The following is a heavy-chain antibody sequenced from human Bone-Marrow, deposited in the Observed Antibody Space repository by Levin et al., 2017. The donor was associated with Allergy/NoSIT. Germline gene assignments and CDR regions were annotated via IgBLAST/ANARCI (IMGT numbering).Heavy chain of an antibody. D-gene: IGHD2-2*01. CDR1: GFTFSSYA. CDR2: ISYDGSNK. Sequence: GGSLRLSCAASGFTFSSYAMHWVRQAPGKGLEWVAVISYDGSNKYYADSVKGRFTISRDNSKNTLYLQMNSLRAEDTAVYYCARDRVVVPAATSPGYWGQGTLVTVSS. V-gene: IGHV3-30-3*01. CDR3: ARDRVVVPAATSPGY. J-gene: IGHJ4*02.